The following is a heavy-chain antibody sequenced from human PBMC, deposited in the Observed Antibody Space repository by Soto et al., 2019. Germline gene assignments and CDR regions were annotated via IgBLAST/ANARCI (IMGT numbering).Heavy chain of an antibody. J-gene: IGHJ5*01. CDR3: ARLGGYYQSLDS. V-gene: IGHV4-59*08. D-gene: IGHD3-22*01. Sequence: WSWIRQSPGKGLEWIGYIYYTGTTRYNPSIKSRVTISVDSSKNQFSLNLRSVSAADTAVYYCARLGGYYQSLDSWGQGTLVT. CDR2: IYYTGTT.